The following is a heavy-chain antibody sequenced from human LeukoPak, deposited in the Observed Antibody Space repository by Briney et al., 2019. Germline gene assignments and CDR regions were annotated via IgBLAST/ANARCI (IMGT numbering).Heavy chain of an antibody. CDR3: ARSAEGVDVFDY. CDR1: GGSLSSYY. J-gene: IGHJ4*02. Sequence: SETLSLTCTVSGGSLSSYYWSWLRQPAGKGLEWIGYIYYSGSTNYNPSLKSRVTISVDTSKIQFSLKLSSVTAADTAVYYCARSAEGVDVFDYWGQGTLVTVSS. CDR2: IYYSGST. V-gene: IGHV4-59*01. D-gene: IGHD3-10*01.